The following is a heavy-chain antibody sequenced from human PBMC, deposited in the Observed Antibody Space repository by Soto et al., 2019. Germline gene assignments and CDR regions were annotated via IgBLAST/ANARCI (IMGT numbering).Heavy chain of an antibody. D-gene: IGHD4-4*01. Sequence: QVQLQESGPGLVKPSQTLSLTCTVSGGSISSGDYKWSWIRQPPGKGLEWIGYIYYSGYSYNNPSLTSQVTMSVDTSKNQFSLKLSSVTAADPAVYYCARSDNYVPFEYWGQGTLVTVSS. V-gene: IGHV4-30-4*01. CDR2: IYYSGYS. CDR3: ARSDNYVPFEY. J-gene: IGHJ4*02. CDR1: GGSISSGDYK.